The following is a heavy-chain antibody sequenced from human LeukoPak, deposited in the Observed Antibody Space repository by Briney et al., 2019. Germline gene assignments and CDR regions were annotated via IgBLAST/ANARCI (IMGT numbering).Heavy chain of an antibody. CDR2: ISSSSYYI. Sequence: GGSLRLSCTASGFTFSTYTMNWVRQAPGKGLEWVSSISSSSYYIYYTDSVKGRFTISRDNAKNSLFLQMNSLRAEDTAVYYCGAAYSGSSPFDYWGQGTLVTVSS. CDR3: GAAYSGSSPFDY. D-gene: IGHD1-26*01. V-gene: IGHV3-21*01. CDR1: GFTFSTYT. J-gene: IGHJ4*02.